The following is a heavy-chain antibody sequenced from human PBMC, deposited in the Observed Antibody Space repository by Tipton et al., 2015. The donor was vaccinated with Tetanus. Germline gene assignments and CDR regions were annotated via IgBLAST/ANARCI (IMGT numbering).Heavy chain of an antibody. CDR3: ARQPTGFPNWFDA. CDR1: GDSIISATYN. Sequence: TLSLTCTVSGDSIISATYNWGWIRQPPGKGLEWIGSIYHSGNTYYTPSLESRVTISVDTSKNQFSLQLNSVTAADTAVYSCARQPTGFPNWFDAWGQGTLVAVSS. V-gene: IGHV4-39*01. CDR2: IYHSGNT. D-gene: IGHD1-14*01. J-gene: IGHJ5*02.